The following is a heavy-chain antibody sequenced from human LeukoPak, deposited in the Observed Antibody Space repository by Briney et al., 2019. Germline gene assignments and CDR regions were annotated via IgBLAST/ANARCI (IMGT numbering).Heavy chain of an antibody. CDR2: ISYDGSNK. Sequence: PGGSLRLSCAASGFTFSSYAMHWVRQAPGKGLEWVAVISYDGSNKYYADSVKGRFTISRDNSKNTLYLQMNSLRAEDTAVYYCARDFKYWGQGTLVTVSS. CDR1: GFTFSSYA. V-gene: IGHV3-30-3*01. J-gene: IGHJ4*02. CDR3: ARDFKY.